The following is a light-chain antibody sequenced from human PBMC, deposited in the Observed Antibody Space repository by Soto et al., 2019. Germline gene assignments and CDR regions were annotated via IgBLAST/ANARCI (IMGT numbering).Light chain of an antibody. CDR2: DAS. J-gene: IGKJ1*01. V-gene: IGKV1-5*01. Sequence: DIHINQPPSTLSATARHTVTVTCRASQSVSGWLAWYQQKPGEAPKLLIYDASALPRGVPSRFSGSGSGTKFTLTIASLQPDDFATYYCQQYETFSGTFGPGTKVDIK. CDR1: QSVSGW. CDR3: QQYETFSGT.